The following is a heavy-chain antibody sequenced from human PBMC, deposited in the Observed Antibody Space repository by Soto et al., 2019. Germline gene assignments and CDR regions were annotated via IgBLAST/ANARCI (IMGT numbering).Heavy chain of an antibody. Sequence: QVHLQESGPGLVKPSETLSLTCAISGGSTSSSDWWTWVRQPPGEGLEWIGEIHRDGVTNYNSSLKSRLTISLDQSRNQFSLSLTSVTAADAAGYFCAGRPEIHPRWGQGILVPVSS. CDR1: GGSTSSSDW. CDR3: AGRPEIHPR. J-gene: IGHJ4*02. D-gene: IGHD1-26*01. CDR2: IHRDGVT. V-gene: IGHV4-4*02.